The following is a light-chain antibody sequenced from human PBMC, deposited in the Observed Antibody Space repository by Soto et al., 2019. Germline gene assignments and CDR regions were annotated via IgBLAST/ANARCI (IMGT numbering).Light chain of an antibody. CDR1: QTVKTR. J-gene: IGKJ4*01. CDR2: DAF. Sequence: EKVMTQSPATLSVSPGERATLSCRASQTVKTRLAWYQQKPGQAPRLLIYDAFTRATGIPARFSGSASGTEFTLTIRSLQSEDFAVYYCQQYDEWPLTFGGGTKVEIK. V-gene: IGKV3-15*01. CDR3: QQYDEWPLT.